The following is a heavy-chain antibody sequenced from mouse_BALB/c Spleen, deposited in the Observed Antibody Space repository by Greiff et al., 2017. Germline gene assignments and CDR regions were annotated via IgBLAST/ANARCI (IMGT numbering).Heavy chain of an antibody. CDR1: GYAFTNYL. J-gene: IGHJ4*01. Sequence: VQLQQSGAELVRPGTSVKVSCKASGYAFTNYLIEWVKQRPGQGLEWIGVINPGSGGTNYNEKFKGKATLTADKSSSTAYMQLSSLTSDDSAVYFCARSAGSSYAMDYWGQGTSVTVSS. V-gene: IGHV1-54*01. CDR3: ARSAGSSYAMDY. D-gene: IGHD1-3*01. CDR2: INPGSGGT.